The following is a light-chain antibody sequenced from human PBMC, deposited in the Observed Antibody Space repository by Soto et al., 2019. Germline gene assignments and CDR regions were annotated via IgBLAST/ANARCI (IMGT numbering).Light chain of an antibody. J-gene: IGKJ5*01. CDR2: EVS. CDR1: QGLVYSDGNTY. CDR3: MQSTQLPPT. V-gene: IGKV2-30*01. Sequence: DVVMTQSPLSLPVTLGQPASISCRSSQGLVYSDGNTYLNWFQQRPGQSPQLLIYEVSTRVSGVPDRFSGSGSGTDFTLEISRVETDDVGIYYCMQSTQLPPTFGQGTRLEIK.